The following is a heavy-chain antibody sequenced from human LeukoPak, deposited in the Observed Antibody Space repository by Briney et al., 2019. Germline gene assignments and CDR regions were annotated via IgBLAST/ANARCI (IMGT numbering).Heavy chain of an antibody. CDR2: ISPILGVA. D-gene: IGHD6-13*01. J-gene: IGHJ5*02. Sequence: SVKVSCKASGGTFSTYAINWVRQAPEQGLEWMGRISPILGVANYAQKIQGRVTITADKSTTTAYMELSSLRSEDTAVYYCARDPCGYGRACYWLDPWGQGTLVTVSS. CDR3: ARDPCGYGRACYWLDP. V-gene: IGHV1-69*04. CDR1: GGTFSTYA.